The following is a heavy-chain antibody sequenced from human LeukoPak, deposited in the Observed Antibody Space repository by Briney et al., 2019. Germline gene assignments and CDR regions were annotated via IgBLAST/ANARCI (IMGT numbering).Heavy chain of an antibody. Sequence: GGSLRLSCAASGFTLSDYYMSWIRQAPGKGLEWVSYISSSGSTIYYADSVKGRFTISRDNAKNSLYLQMNSLRAEDTAVYYCALMTTVTSFDYWGQGTLVTVSS. J-gene: IGHJ4*02. CDR3: ALMTTVTSFDY. D-gene: IGHD4-11*01. CDR1: GFTLSDYY. CDR2: ISSSGSTI. V-gene: IGHV3-11*04.